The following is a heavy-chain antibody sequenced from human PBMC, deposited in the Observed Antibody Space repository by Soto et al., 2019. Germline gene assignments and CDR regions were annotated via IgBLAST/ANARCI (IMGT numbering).Heavy chain of an antibody. CDR2: ISGTGGNT. CDR1: GFTFSSYA. J-gene: IGHJ1*01. V-gene: IGHV3-23*01. D-gene: IGHD6-13*01. Sequence: EVQLLESGGGLVQPGGSLRLSCAASGFTFSSYAMSWVRQAPGKGLEWVSAISGTGGNTYYADSVKGRFTISRDNSKNTLYLQMNSLRAEDTAVYYCARYRQLVPGEYFQHWGQGTVVTVSS. CDR3: ARYRQLVPGEYFQH.